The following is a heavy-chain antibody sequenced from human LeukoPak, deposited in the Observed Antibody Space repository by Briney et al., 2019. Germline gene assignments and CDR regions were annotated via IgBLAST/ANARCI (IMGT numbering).Heavy chain of an antibody. CDR2: ISAYNGNT. CDR3: ARRGPPRTMLRGVKSGWFDP. Sequence: GASVKVSCKASGYTFTSYGISWVRQAPGQGLEWMGWISAYNGNTNYAQKFQGRVTMTRDTSISTAYMELSRLTSDDTAVYYCARRGPPRTMLRGVKSGWFDPWGQGTLVTVSS. D-gene: IGHD3-10*01. V-gene: IGHV1-18*01. J-gene: IGHJ5*02. CDR1: GYTFTSYG.